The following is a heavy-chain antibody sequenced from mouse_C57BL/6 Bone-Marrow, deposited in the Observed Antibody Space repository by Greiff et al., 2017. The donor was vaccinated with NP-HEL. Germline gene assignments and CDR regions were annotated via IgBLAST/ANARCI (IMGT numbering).Heavy chain of an antibody. J-gene: IGHJ3*01. V-gene: IGHV3-6*01. Sequence: ESGPGLVKPSQSLSLTCSVTGYSITSGYYWNWIRQFPGNKLEWMGYISYDGSNNYNPSLKNRISITRDTSKNQFFLKLNSVTTEDTATYYCASRTPYWGQGTLVTVSA. CDR3: ASRTPY. CDR1: GYSITSGYY. CDR2: ISYDGSN.